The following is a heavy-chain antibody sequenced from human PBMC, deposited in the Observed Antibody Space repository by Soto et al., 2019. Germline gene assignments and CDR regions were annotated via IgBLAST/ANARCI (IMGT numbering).Heavy chain of an antibody. Sequence: EVQVLESGGGLVQPGGSLRLSCEGSGFTVSSHAMTWIRQAPGKGPEWVSTVTADGGTYYADSVKGRFAMSRDTSENPLYLHMNILGAEDTAAYYCAPHVSCSGGSCQYDAFAIRGQGTMVTVSS. CDR3: APHVSCSGGSCQYDAFAI. D-gene: IGHD2-15*01. V-gene: IGHV3-23*01. CDR2: VTADGGT. J-gene: IGHJ3*02. CDR1: GFTVSSHA.